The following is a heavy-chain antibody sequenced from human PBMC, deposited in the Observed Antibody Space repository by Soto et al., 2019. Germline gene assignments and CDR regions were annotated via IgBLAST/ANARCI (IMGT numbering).Heavy chain of an antibody. CDR3: AAVRGLWYYSDSSGYRWGLVGYHYGMDV. D-gene: IGHD3-22*01. J-gene: IGHJ6*02. CDR1: GFTFTSSA. CDR2: IVVGSGNT. Sequence: SVKVSCKASGFTFTSSAVQWVRQARGQRLEWIGWIVVGSGNTNYAQKFQERVTITRDMSTSTAYMELSSLRSEDTAVYYRAAVRGLWYYSDSSGYRWGLVGYHYGMDVCGQGTTDTVSS. V-gene: IGHV1-58*01.